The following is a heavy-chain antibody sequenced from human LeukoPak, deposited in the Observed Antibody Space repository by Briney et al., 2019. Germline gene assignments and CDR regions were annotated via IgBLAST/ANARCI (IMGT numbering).Heavy chain of an antibody. D-gene: IGHD2-21*02. CDR3: ARECGGDCYSQYYFDY. CDR1: GFTFSSYW. Sequence: PGGSLRLSCAASGFTFSSYWMSWVRQAPGKGLEWVANIKQDGSEKYYVGSVKGRFTISRDNAKNSLYLQMNSLRAEDTAVYYCARECGGDCYSQYYFDYWGQGTLVTVSS. V-gene: IGHV3-7*01. J-gene: IGHJ4*02. CDR2: IKQDGSEK.